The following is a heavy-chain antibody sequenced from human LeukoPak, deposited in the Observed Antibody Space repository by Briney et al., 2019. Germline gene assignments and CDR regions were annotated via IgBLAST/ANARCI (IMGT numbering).Heavy chain of an antibody. CDR1: GGSISSSSYY. Sequence: PSETLSLTCTVSGGSISSSSYYWGWIRQPPGKGLEWIGGIYYSGSTYSNPSLKRRVTISVDTSRNQFSLILSSVTAADTALYYCARHKRDYYYYYMDVWGKGTTVSVSS. CDR2: IYYSGST. J-gene: IGHJ6*03. V-gene: IGHV4-39*01. CDR3: ARHKRDYYYYYMDV.